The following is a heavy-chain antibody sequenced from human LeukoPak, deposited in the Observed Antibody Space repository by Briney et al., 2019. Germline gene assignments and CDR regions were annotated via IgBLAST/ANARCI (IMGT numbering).Heavy chain of an antibody. D-gene: IGHD4-17*01. V-gene: IGHV1-8*01. Sequence: ASVKVSCKASAYTFTSNDINWVRQATGQGLEWMGWMNPNSGNTGYAQKFQGRVTMTRNTSISTAYMELSSLRSEDTAVYYCARGPSTVTTRWFDPWGQGTLVTVSS. CDR2: MNPNSGNT. J-gene: IGHJ5*02. CDR3: ARGPSTVTTRWFDP. CDR1: AYTFTSND.